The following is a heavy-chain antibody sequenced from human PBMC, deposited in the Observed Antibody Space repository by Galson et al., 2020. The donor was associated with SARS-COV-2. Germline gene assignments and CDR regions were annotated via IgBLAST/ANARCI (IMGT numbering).Heavy chain of an antibody. CDR2: TYYRSKWYN. J-gene: IGHJ4*02. D-gene: IGHD1-26*01. CDR1: GDSVSRNTTA. CDR3: SRGRGSFGGFDY. Sequence: SQTLSHSRVISGDSVSRNTTAGNCTRHHPRSGREWLGRTYYRSKWYNDYSVALKSRITINSDTSKNQFSLPLNSVTPEDMAVYYCSRGRGSFGGFDYWGQGTLVTVSS. V-gene: IGHV6-1*01.